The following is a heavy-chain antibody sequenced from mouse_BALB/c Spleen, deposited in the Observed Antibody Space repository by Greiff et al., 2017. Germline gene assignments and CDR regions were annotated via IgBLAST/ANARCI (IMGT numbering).Heavy chain of an antibody. CDR3: ARGDGNYYGFAY. Sequence: EVQLVESGPGLVKPSQSLSLTCSVTGYSITSGYYWYWIRQFPGNKLELMGYISYDGSNNYNPSLKNRISITRDTSKNQFFLKLNSVTTEDTATYYCARGDGNYYGFAYWGQGTLVTVSA. CDR2: ISYDGSN. V-gene: IGHV3-6*02. CDR1: GYSITSGYY. D-gene: IGHD2-1*01. J-gene: IGHJ3*01.